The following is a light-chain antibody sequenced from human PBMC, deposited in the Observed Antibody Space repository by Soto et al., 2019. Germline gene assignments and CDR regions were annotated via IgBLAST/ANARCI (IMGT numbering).Light chain of an antibody. Sequence: DIQMTQSPSSLSASVGDRVTITCRASQSISISLNWFQQKPGKAPKLLIYAASSLQSGVPSRFSGSGSGTDFTLTISSLQPEDFATYFCQQSYSTLYTFCQGTKREIK. V-gene: IGKV1-39*01. J-gene: IGKJ2*01. CDR2: AAS. CDR3: QQSYSTLYT. CDR1: QSISIS.